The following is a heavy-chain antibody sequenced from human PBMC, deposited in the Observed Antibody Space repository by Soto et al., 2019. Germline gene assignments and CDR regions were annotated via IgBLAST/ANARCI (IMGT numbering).Heavy chain of an antibody. J-gene: IGHJ4*02. CDR2: IYYSGST. V-gene: IGHV4-30-4*01. Sequence: SETLSLTCTVSGGSISSGDYYWSWIRQPPGKGLEWIGYIYYSGSTYYNPTLKSRVYISVDTSKNQFSLNLTSVTAADTAVYYCARDRRHDYRSGYPDYWGQGTLVTVS. CDR1: GGSISSGDYY. CDR3: ARDRRHDYRSGYPDY. D-gene: IGHD3-3*01.